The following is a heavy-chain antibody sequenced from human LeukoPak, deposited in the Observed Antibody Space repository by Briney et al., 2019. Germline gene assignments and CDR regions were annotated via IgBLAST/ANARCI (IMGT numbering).Heavy chain of an antibody. CDR2: IYSGGST. D-gene: IGHD4-23*01. V-gene: IGHV3-66*01. CDR1: GFTVSSNY. CDR3: ETLTTVVTYYYYYMDV. Sequence: GGSLRLSCAASGFTVSSNYMNWVRQAPGKGLEWVSVIYSGGSTYYADSVKGRFTISRDNSKNTLYLQMNSLRAEDTAVYYCETLTTVVTYYYYYMDVWGKGTTVTISS. J-gene: IGHJ6*03.